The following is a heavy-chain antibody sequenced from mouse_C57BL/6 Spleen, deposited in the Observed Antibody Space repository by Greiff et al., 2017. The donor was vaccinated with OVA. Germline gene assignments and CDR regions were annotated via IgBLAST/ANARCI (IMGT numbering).Heavy chain of an antibody. CDR3: TRDGYYPDYYAMDY. Sequence: EVKLVESGEGLVKPGGSLKLSCAASGFTFSSYAMSWVRQTPEKRLEWVAYISSGGDYTYYADPVKGRFTISRDNARNTLYLQMSSLKSEDTAMYYCTRDGYYPDYYAMDYWGQGTSVTVSS. V-gene: IGHV5-9-1*02. CDR2: ISSGGDYT. D-gene: IGHD2-3*01. J-gene: IGHJ4*01. CDR1: GFTFSSYA.